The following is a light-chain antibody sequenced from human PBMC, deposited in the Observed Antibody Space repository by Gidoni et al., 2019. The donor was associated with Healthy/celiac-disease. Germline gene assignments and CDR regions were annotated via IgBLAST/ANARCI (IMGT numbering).Light chain of an antibody. V-gene: IGLV3-1*01. Sequence: SYELTQPPSVSVSPGQTASITCSGDKLGNKYICWYQHKPGQSPVLVIYQDNKRPSGIPERFSGSNSGNTATLTISGTQAMDEADYYCQAWDRSTGVFGGGTTLTVL. CDR1: KLGNKY. CDR3: QAWDRSTGV. J-gene: IGLJ3*02. CDR2: QDN.